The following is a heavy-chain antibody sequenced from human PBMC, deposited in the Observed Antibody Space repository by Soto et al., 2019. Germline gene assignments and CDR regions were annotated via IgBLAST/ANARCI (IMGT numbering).Heavy chain of an antibody. CDR3: ARDYQLLSYYYYGMDV. J-gene: IGHJ6*02. Sequence: EVQLVESGGGLVQPGGSLRLSCAASGFTFSSYEMNWVRQAPGKGLEWVSYISSSGSTIYYADSVKGRFTISRDNAKNSLYLQMNSLRAEDTAVYYCARDYQLLSYYYYGMDVWGQGTTVTVSS. V-gene: IGHV3-48*03. CDR2: ISSSGSTI. CDR1: GFTFSSYE. D-gene: IGHD2-2*01.